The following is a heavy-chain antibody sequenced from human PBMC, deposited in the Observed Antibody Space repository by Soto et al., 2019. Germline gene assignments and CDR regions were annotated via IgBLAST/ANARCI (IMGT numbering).Heavy chain of an antibody. CDR2: IIPIFGTA. Sequence: ASVKVSCKASGGTFSSYAISWVRQAPGQGLEWMGGIIPIFGTANYAQKFQGRVTITADESTSTAYMELSSLRSEDTAVSYCARAQDVLRYFDWFLFWGQGTLVTVSS. D-gene: IGHD3-9*01. CDR3: ARAQDVLRYFDWFLF. V-gene: IGHV1-69*13. J-gene: IGHJ4*02. CDR1: GGTFSSYA.